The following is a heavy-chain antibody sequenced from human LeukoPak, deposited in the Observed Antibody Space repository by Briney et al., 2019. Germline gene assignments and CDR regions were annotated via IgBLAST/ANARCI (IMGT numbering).Heavy chain of an antibody. CDR3: ARDSWGFDF. Sequence: GSLRLSCAASGFTFSNFAMHWVRQAPGKGLERVAMMSYDGSNKYTDSVKGRFTISRDNSKNMVDLYMSNLKIEDTAVYYCARDSWGFDFWGQGTLVTVSS. J-gene: IGHJ4*02. CDR1: GFTFSNFA. CDR2: MSYDGSNK. D-gene: IGHD7-27*01. V-gene: IGHV3-30*04.